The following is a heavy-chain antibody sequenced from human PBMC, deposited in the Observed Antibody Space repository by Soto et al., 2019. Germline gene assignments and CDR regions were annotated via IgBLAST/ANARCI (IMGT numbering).Heavy chain of an antibody. D-gene: IGHD2-2*01. V-gene: IGHV6-1*01. Sequence: PSQTLLLTCAISGDSVSSNSAAWNWIRQSPSRGLEWLGRTYYRSKWYNDYAVSVKSRITINPDTSKNQFSLQLNSVTPEDTAVYYCARLGDCSSTSCQDYYYYGMDVWGQGTTVTVSS. J-gene: IGHJ6*02. CDR3: ARLGDCSSTSCQDYYYYGMDV. CDR1: GDSVSSNSAA. CDR2: TYYRSKWYN.